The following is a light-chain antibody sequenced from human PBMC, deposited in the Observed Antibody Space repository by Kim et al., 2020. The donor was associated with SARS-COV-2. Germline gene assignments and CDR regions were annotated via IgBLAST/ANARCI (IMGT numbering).Light chain of an antibody. CDR2: DVT. Sequence: QSALTQPRSVSGSPGQSATISCTGTSSDVGAYPYVSWYQHHPGKVPKLMIYDVTRRPSGVPDRFSGSKSGNTASLTISGLQTEDEADYYCCSYAGSDTFVFGKGPKVTVL. V-gene: IGLV2-11*01. CDR1: SSDVGAYPY. J-gene: IGLJ1*01. CDR3: CSYAGSDTFV.